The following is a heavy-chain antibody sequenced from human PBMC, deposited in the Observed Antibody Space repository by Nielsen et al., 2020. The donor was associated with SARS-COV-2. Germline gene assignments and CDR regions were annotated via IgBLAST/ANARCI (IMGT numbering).Heavy chain of an antibody. Sequence: SETLSLTCTVSGGSISRGGYYWSWLRHHPGKGLEWIGYIYFSGRTCYNPSLKRRVTISVDTSKNQFSLSLRSVTAADTAVYDCARESSGYDHYNYGMDVWGQGTTVTVSS. CDR3: ARESSGYDHYNYGMDV. J-gene: IGHJ6*02. V-gene: IGHV4-31*03. CDR2: IYFSGRT. CDR1: GGSISRGGYY. D-gene: IGHD5-12*01.